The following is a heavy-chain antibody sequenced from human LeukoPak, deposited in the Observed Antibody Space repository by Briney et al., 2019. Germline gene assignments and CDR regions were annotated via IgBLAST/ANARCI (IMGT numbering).Heavy chain of an antibody. Sequence: GGSQRLSCAASGFTFSSYAMHWVRQAPGKGLEWVALIWYDGSNKYYADSVKGRFTISRDNSKNTLYLQMNSLRAEDTAVYYCAKDAIPQGIAAGIDYWGQGTLVTVSS. CDR1: GFTFSSYA. D-gene: IGHD6-13*01. CDR2: IWYDGSNK. V-gene: IGHV3-30*02. J-gene: IGHJ4*02. CDR3: AKDAIPQGIAAGIDY.